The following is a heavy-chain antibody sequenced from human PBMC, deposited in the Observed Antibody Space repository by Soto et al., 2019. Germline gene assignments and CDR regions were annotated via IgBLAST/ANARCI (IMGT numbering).Heavy chain of an antibody. CDR3: AREDSIIIPAVSDF. D-gene: IGHD2-2*01. V-gene: IGHV3-21*01. J-gene: IGHJ4*02. CDR2: ISKGDYT. Sequence: PGGSLRLSCTVFGFAFNNYGINWVRLAPGKGLEWVSSISKGDYTYYSDSVKGRFAISRDNAKSSVSLQMNTLRVEDTAVYYCAREDSIIIPAVSDFWGQGTLVTVSS. CDR1: GFAFNNYG.